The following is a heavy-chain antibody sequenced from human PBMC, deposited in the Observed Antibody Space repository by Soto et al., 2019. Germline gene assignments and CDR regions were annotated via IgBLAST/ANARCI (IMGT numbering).Heavy chain of an antibody. CDR2: VYSSGTT. Sequence: SETLSLTCSVSGGSINSYWWSWIRQPAGKGLEWIGRVYSSGTTDYNPSLNSRATLSVETSKNQFSLKLSSVTAADAAVYYCARDIGSYAYGEGYWGQGIQVTVSS. J-gene: IGHJ4*02. V-gene: IGHV4-4*07. CDR1: GGSINSYW. CDR3: ARDIGSYAYGEGY. D-gene: IGHD3-10*01.